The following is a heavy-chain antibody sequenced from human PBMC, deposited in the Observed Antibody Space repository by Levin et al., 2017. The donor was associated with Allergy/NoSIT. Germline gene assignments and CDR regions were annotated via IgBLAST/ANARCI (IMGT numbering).Heavy chain of an antibody. CDR2: TYYRSKWYY. CDR1: GDSVSSTSAA. CDR3: ARGDWFKY. V-gene: IGHV6-1*01. Sequence: SQTLSLPCAISGDSVSSTSAAWNWIRQSPSRPLEWLGRTYYRSKWYYDYASSVKGRITINPDTSKNQFSLQLNSVTPEDTAVYYCARGDWFKYWGQGTLVTVSS. J-gene: IGHJ4*02. D-gene: IGHD3-9*01.